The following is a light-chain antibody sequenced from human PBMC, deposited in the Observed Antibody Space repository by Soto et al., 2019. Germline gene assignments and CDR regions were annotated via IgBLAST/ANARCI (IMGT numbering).Light chain of an antibody. J-gene: IGLJ1*01. V-gene: IGLV2-14*01. Sequence: QSVLTQPASVSGSPGQSITISCTGTSSDVGAYNYVSWYQHHPGKVPKLLIYEATNRPSGVSDRFSGSKSGNTASLTISGLQAEDEADYYCSTKRDSSTLFVFGTGTKVTVL. CDR2: EAT. CDR1: SSDVGAYNY. CDR3: STKRDSSTLFV.